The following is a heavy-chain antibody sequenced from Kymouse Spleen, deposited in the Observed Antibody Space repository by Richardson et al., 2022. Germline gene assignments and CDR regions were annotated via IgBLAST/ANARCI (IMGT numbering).Heavy chain of an antibody. CDR3: ARGIAAGYGMDV. Sequence: QLQLQESGPGLVKPSETLSLTCTVSGGSISSSSYYWGWIRQPPGKGLEWIGSIYYSGSTYYNPSLKSRVTISVDTSKNQFSLKLSSVTAADTAVYYCARGIAAGYGMDVWGQGTTVTVSS. V-gene: IGHV4-39*01. CDR2: IYYSGST. CDR1: GGSISSSSYY. J-gene: IGHJ6*02. D-gene: IGHD6-13*01.